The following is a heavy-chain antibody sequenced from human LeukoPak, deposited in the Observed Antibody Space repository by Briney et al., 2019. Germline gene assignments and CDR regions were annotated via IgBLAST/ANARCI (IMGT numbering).Heavy chain of an antibody. CDR3: ARASPYCSGGSCFDY. J-gene: IGHJ4*02. CDR2: INHSGSI. V-gene: IGHV4-34*01. D-gene: IGHD2-15*01. Sequence: SETLSLTCAVYGGSFSGYYWSWIRQPPGKGLEWIGEINHSGSINYNPSLKSRVTISVDTSKNQFSLKLSSVTAADTAVYYCARASPYCSGGSCFDYWGQGTLVTVSS. CDR1: GGSFSGYY.